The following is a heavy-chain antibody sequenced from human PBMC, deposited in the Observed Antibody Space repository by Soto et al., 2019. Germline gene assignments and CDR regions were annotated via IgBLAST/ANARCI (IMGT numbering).Heavy chain of an antibody. D-gene: IGHD3-3*01. J-gene: IGHJ6*02. CDR3: ARNYDFWSGYYGYYYYGMDV. CDR2: INHSGST. CDR1: GGSFSGYY. V-gene: IGHV4-34*01. Sequence: KASETLSLTCAVYGGSFSGYYWSWIRQPPGKGLEWIGEINHSGSTNYNPSLKSRVTISVDTSKNQFSLKLSSVTAADTAVYYCARNYDFWSGYYGYYYYGMDVWAQGTTVTVSS.